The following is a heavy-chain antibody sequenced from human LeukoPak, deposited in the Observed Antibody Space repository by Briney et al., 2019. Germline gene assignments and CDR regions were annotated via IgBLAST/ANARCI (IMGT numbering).Heavy chain of an antibody. J-gene: IGHJ5*02. CDR3: ARGGYSSSTIWFDP. Sequence: ASVKVSCKASGYTFTGYYMHWVRQAPGQGLEWMGWINPNSGGTNYAQKFQGRVTMTRDTSISTAYMELSRLRSDDTAVNYCARGGYSSSTIWFDPWGQGTLVTVSS. CDR1: GYTFTGYY. D-gene: IGHD6-13*01. CDR2: INPNSGGT. V-gene: IGHV1-2*02.